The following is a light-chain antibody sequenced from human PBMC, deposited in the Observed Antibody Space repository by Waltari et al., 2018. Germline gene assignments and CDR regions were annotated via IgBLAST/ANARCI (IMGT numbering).Light chain of an antibody. CDR2: AGS. J-gene: IGKJ2*01. V-gene: IGKV1-39*01. CDR1: QSLSIY. CDR3: QQSYSTPT. Sequence: DIQMTQSPSSLSASVGDRVTITCRASQSLSIYVNWYQQRPGKVPKLLIYAGSSLQSVVPSRFSGSGSGTDFTLTISSLQPEDFATYYCQQSYSTPTFGQGTKLEIK.